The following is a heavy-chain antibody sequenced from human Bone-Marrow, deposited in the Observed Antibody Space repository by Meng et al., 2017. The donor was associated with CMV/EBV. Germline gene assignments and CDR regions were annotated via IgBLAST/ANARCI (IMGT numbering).Heavy chain of an antibody. J-gene: IGHJ4*02. CDR1: GYTLTDYY. CDR2: INPNTDT. D-gene: IGHD6-19*01. CDR3: ARSSGWSRFDY. V-gene: IGHV1-2*02. Sequence: QGQLGPCGGEVKKPGASVKVSGKASGYTLTDYYIHWVRQAPGQWLEWMGWINPNTDTNYAQNFQGRVTMTRDMSINTAYMELSRLTSGDTAVYYCARSSGWSRFDYWGQGTLVTVSS.